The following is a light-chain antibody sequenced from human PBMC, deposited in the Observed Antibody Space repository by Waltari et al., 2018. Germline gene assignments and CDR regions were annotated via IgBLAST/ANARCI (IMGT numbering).Light chain of an antibody. CDR3: QPFHSLPYT. V-gene: IGKV1-33*01. Sequence: DIQMTQSPSSLSASVGDRVTFTCQATQDITTSLSWFQQKPGEAPRLRIYDASTLQPVFPSRFSGARSATGFSLTITSLQLDDSATYYCQPFHSLPYTFARGTKLHI. J-gene: IGKJ2*01. CDR1: QDITTS. CDR2: DAS.